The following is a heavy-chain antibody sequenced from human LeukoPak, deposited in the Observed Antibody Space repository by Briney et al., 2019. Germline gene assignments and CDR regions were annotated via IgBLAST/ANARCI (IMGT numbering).Heavy chain of an antibody. Sequence: PSETLSLTCSVSGYSISSAYYWGWIRQPPGKGLEWIGTMYHSGGTNYNPSLKSRVTISVDTSKNQFSLKLSSVTAADTAVYYCAKSNGYGLVDIWGQGTMVTVSS. J-gene: IGHJ3*02. CDR2: MYHSGGT. CDR1: GYSISSAYY. CDR3: AKSNGYGLVDI. V-gene: IGHV4-38-2*02. D-gene: IGHD3-10*01.